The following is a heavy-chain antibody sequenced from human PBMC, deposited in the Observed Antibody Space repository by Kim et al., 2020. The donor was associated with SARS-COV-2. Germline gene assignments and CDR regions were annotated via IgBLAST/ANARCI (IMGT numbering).Heavy chain of an antibody. CDR3: ARGYSNTWLTLFDY. D-gene: IGHD6-13*01. J-gene: IGHJ4*02. Sequence: ADSVKGRFTISRDNSKNTLYLQMNSLRAEDSAIYYCARGYSNTWLTLFDYWGQGTLVTVSS. V-gene: IGHV3-30*01.